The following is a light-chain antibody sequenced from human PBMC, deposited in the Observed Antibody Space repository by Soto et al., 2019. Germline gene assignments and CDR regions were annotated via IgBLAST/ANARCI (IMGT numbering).Light chain of an antibody. CDR2: DAS. CDR1: ERIGTY. Sequence: EIVLTQSPATLSVSPGDRATLSCRASERIGTYLAWYQQKPGQAPRLLIYDASNRATGVPARFSGTGSGTDFTRTISSLESEDFAVYFCQHRSTSPPMWTFGHGTKVEIK. CDR3: QHRSTSPPMWT. J-gene: IGKJ1*01. V-gene: IGKV3-11*01.